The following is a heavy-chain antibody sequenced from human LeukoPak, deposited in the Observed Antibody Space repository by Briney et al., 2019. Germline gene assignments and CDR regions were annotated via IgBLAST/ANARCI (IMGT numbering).Heavy chain of an antibody. CDR2: ISGSGGST. CDR1: GFTFSSYA. CDR3: ARDDSGDYLFDY. J-gene: IGHJ4*02. D-gene: IGHD4-17*01. Sequence: PGGSLRLSCAASGFTFSSYAMSWVRQAPGKGLEWVSAISGSGGSTYYADSVKGRFTISRDNSKNTLYLQMNSLRAEDTAVYYCARDDSGDYLFDYWGQGTLVTVSS. V-gene: IGHV3-23*01.